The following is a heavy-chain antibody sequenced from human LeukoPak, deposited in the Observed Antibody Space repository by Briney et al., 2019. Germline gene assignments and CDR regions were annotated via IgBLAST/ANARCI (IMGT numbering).Heavy chain of an antibody. Sequence: GGSLRLSCAASGFTFSSYAMSWVRQAPGKGLEWVSAISGSGGSTYYADSVKGRFTISRDNSKNTLYLQMNSLRAEDTAVYYCAKGWGYSGYERDDAFDIWGQGTMVTVSS. CDR3: AKGWGYSGYERDDAFDI. V-gene: IGHV3-23*01. CDR2: ISGSGGST. CDR1: GFTFSSYA. J-gene: IGHJ3*02. D-gene: IGHD5-12*01.